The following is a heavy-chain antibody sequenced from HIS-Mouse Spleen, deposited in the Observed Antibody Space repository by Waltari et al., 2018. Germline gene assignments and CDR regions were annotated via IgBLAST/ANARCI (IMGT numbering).Heavy chain of an antibody. CDR2: IYFSGST. Sequence: QLQLQESGPGLVKPSETLSLTCTFSGGSIGSSRYSWVWIRQPPGKGLEWIGSIYFSGSTYYNPSLKSRVTISVDTSKNQFSLKLSSVTAADTAVYYCAREIPYSSSWYDWYFDLWGRGTLVTVSS. V-gene: IGHV4-39*07. D-gene: IGHD6-13*01. J-gene: IGHJ2*01. CDR1: GGSIGSSRYS. CDR3: AREIPYSSSWYDWYFDL.